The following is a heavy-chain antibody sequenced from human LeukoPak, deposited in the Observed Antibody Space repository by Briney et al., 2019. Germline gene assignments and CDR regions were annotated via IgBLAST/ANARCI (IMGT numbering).Heavy chain of an antibody. V-gene: IGHV1-69*01. CDR1: GGTFSSYA. J-gene: IGHJ3*02. CDR2: IIPIFGTA. Sequence: SVKVSCKASGGTFSSYAISWVRQAPGQGLEWMGGIIPIFGTANYAQKFQGRVTITADESTSTAYMELSSLRSEDTDVYYCARGRGGSGYYYDAFDIWGQGTMVTVSS. D-gene: IGHD3-22*01. CDR3: ARGRGGSGYYYDAFDI.